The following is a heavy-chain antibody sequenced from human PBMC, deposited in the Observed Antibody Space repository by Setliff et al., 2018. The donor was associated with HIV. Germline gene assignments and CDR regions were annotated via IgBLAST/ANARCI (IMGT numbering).Heavy chain of an antibody. CDR1: GFTFSTYS. V-gene: IGHV3-21*04. CDR2: ISSSSSYT. J-gene: IGHJ4*02. CDR3: AKDHATSSWFIALLDY. D-gene: IGHD6-13*01. Sequence: PGGSLRLSCEASGFTFSTYSMNWVRQAPGKGLEWVSYISSSSSYTHYADSVKGRFTISRDNVKNTLYLQMNSLRAEDTAVYYCAKDHATSSWFIALLDYWGQGALVTAPQ.